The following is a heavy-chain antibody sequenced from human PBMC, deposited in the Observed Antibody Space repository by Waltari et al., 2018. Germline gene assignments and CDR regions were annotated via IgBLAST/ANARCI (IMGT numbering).Heavy chain of an antibody. CDR3: ARDYSNPREARQAFDI. J-gene: IGHJ3*02. Sequence: QVQLVQSGDEVKKPGASVKVSCKASGYTFTSYYMHWVRQAPGQGLEWMGIINPSGGSTSYAQKFQGRVTMTRDTTTSTVYMELSSLRSEDTAVYYCARDYSNPREARQAFDIWGQGTMVTVSS. D-gene: IGHD6-13*01. CDR2: INPSGGST. CDR1: GYTFTSYY. V-gene: IGHV1-46*01.